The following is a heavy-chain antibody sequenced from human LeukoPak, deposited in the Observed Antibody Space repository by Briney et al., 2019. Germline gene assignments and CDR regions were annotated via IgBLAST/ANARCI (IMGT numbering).Heavy chain of an antibody. CDR3: ARGRSNYYGMDV. V-gene: IGHV4-59*13. CDR1: DGSINSYY. CDR2: IYYNANT. D-gene: IGHD1-26*01. J-gene: IGHJ6*02. Sequence: SGTLTLTGSVSDGSINSYYWNWSRRPPGKGRGGIGYIYYNANTTYSPSLKSRLTMSVDTSKNLFSLKVSSVTAADTAVYYCARGRSNYYGMDVWGQGTTVTVSS.